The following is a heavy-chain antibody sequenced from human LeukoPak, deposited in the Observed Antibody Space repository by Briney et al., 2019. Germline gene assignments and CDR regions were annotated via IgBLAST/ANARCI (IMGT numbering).Heavy chain of an antibody. CDR1: GYTFTGYY. J-gene: IGHJ6*02. Sequence: ASVKVSCKASGYTFTGYYIHWVRQAPGQGLEWMGWINPNSGGTNYAQKFQGRVTMTEDTSTDTAYMELSSLRSEDTAVYYCATRTGTTSGYYYGMDVWGQGTTVTVSS. D-gene: IGHD1-14*01. CDR2: INPNSGGT. V-gene: IGHV1-2*02. CDR3: ATRTGTTSGYYYGMDV.